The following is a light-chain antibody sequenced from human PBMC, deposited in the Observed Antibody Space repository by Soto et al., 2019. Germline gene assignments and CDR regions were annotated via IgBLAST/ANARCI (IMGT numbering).Light chain of an antibody. CDR3: QSYDSSLSVVL. V-gene: IGLV1-40*01. J-gene: IGLJ2*01. CDR2: GNS. Sequence: QPVLTQPPSVSGAPGQRVTISCTGSSSNIGAGYDVHWYQQLPGTAPKLLIYGNSNRPSGVPDRFSGSKSGTSASLAITGLQAEDEADYYCQSYDSSLSVVLFGGGTKLTVL. CDR1: SSNIGAGYD.